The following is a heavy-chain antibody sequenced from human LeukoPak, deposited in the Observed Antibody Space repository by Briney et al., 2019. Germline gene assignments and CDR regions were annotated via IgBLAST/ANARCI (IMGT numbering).Heavy chain of an antibody. J-gene: IGHJ4*02. V-gene: IGHV3-23*01. D-gene: IGHD3-16*01. Sequence: GASLRLSCAASGFTFSSYAMSWVRQAPGKGLEWVSAISGSGGSIYYADSVKGRFTISRDNSKNTLYLQMNSLRAEDTAVYYCAKGGGWSALYYFDYWGQGTLVTVSS. CDR1: GFTFSSYA. CDR3: AKGGGWSALYYFDY. CDR2: ISGSGGSI.